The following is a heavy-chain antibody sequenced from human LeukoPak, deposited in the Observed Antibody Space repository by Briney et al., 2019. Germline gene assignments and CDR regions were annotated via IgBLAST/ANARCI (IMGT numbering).Heavy chain of an antibody. V-gene: IGHV4-59*08. CDR1: GGSISSYY. Sequence: SETLSLTCTVSGGSISSYYWSWIRQTPAKGLEWIGYIHHSGSTTYNPSLKSRVTISIDTSKNQFSLNLSSVTAADTAVYYCARQSRYSDGSSYFSDDYWGQGALVTVSS. J-gene: IGHJ4*02. D-gene: IGHD3-22*01. CDR2: IHHSGST. CDR3: ARQSRYSDGSSYFSDDY.